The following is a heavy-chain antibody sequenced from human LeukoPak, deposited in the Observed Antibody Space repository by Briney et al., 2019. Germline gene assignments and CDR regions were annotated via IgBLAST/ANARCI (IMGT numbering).Heavy chain of an antibody. V-gene: IGHV3-23*01. J-gene: IGHJ4*02. CDR3: AKKARPGWLLDYFDY. Sequence: PGGSLRLSCAASGFTFSSYAMSWVRQAPGKGLEWVSAISGSGGSTYYADSVKGRFTISRDNSKNTLYLQMNGLRAEDTAVYYCAKKARPGWLLDYFDYWGQGTLVTVSS. CDR1: GFTFSSYA. D-gene: IGHD5-12*01. CDR2: ISGSGGST.